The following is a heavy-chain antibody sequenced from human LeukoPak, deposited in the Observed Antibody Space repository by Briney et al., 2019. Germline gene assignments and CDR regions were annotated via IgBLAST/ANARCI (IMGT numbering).Heavy chain of an antibody. CDR2: INPSVGTT. V-gene: IGHV1-46*01. D-gene: IGHD6-19*01. Sequence: ASVTVSCKPSGYTFTNFYMHWVRQAPGQGLEWMGLINPSVGTTTYVQKFQGRVTITRETSTNTVYMDLSSLRSEDTAVYYCARDVSAGSQFFDYWGQGTLVTVSS. CDR3: ARDVSAGSQFFDY. J-gene: IGHJ4*02. CDR1: GYTFTNFY.